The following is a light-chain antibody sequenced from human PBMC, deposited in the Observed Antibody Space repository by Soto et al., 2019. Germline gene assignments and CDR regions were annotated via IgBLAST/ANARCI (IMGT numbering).Light chain of an antibody. CDR1: QSISSS. V-gene: IGKV1-39*01. J-gene: IGKJ5*01. CDR2: AAS. Sequence: DIEMTQSPSSLSASVGETITITCRASQSISSSLNWFQHSPGQPPKLLLFAASNLESGVPSRFSGSGSGTEFTLSFSSLQPEDFATYYCQQGYSTTPITFGQGTRLEIK. CDR3: QQGYSTTPIT.